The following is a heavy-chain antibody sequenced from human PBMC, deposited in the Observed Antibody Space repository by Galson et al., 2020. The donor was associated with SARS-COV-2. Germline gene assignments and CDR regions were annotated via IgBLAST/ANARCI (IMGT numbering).Heavy chain of an antibody. CDR3: ARETEMATFNYLDY. V-gene: IGHV1-2*04. D-gene: IGHD5-12*01. CDR2: INPNSGGT. J-gene: IGHJ4*02. CDR1: GYTFTAYY. Sequence: ASVKVSCKTSGYTFTAYYIHCVRQAPGQGLEWMGWINPNSGGTNYAQKFQGWVTMTRDTSISTAYMELSRLKSDDTAVYYCARETEMATFNYLDYGGQGTLVTVSS.